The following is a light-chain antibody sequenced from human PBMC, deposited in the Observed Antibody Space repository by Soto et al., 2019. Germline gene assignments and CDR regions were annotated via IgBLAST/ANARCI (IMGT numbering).Light chain of an antibody. J-gene: IGKJ5*01. CDR1: QGISSD. Sequence: DIQLTQSPSFLSASVGDRVTITCRASQGISSDLAWYQQKPGKAPKLLIYAASTLQRGVPSRFSGSGSGTEFALTISSLQPEDFATYYCQRLNRYPITFGQGTRLEIK. CDR2: AAS. CDR3: QRLNRYPIT. V-gene: IGKV1-9*01.